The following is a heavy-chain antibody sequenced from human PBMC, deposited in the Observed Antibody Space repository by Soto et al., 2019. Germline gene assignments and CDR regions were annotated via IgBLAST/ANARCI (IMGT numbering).Heavy chain of an antibody. CDR3: AKKKYYYDSSGYPTDYFDY. Sequence: GGSLRLSCAASGFTFSSYSMNWVRQAPGKGLEWVSYISSSSSTIYYADSVKGRFTISRDNSKNTLYLQMNSLRAEDTAVYYCAKKKYYYDSSGYPTDYFDYWGQGTLVTVSS. CDR1: GFTFSSYS. V-gene: IGHV3-48*01. J-gene: IGHJ4*02. D-gene: IGHD3-22*01. CDR2: ISSSSSTI.